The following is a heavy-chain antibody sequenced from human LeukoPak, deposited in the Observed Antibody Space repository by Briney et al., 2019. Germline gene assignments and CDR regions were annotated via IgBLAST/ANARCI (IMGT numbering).Heavy chain of an antibody. D-gene: IGHD6-13*01. V-gene: IGHV1-69*06. Sequence: SVKVSCKASGGTFSSYAISWVRQAPGQGLEWMGGIIPIFGTANYAQKFQGRVTITADKSTSTAYMELSSLRSEDTAVYYCVCSSSWLYYYYYMDVWGKGTTVTVSS. CDR3: VCSSSWLYYYYYMDV. J-gene: IGHJ6*03. CDR1: GGTFSSYA. CDR2: IIPIFGTA.